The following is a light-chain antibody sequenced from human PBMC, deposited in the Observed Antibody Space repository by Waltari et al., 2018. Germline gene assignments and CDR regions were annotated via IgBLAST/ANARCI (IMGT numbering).Light chain of an antibody. CDR1: QSVLFVPNNKNY. J-gene: IGKJ2*01. V-gene: IGKV4-1*01. CDR2: WAS. Sequence: DIVMTQSPDSLAVSLSETATINCKSSQSVLFVPNNKNYLTWFQQKPGQPPKLLIYWASTREFGVPDRFSGSGSGTDFTLTINSLQAEDVAVYYCQEYYSGLYTFSQGTRLEIK. CDR3: QEYYSGLYT.